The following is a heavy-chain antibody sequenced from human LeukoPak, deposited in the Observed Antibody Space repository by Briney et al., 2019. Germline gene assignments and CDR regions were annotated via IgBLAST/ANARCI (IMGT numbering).Heavy chain of an antibody. J-gene: IGHJ3*02. CDR3: AREYCSSTSCYLGDAFDI. CDR2: INPNSGGT. CDR1: GYTFTGYY. Sequence: GASVKVSCKASGYTFTGYYMHWVRQAPGRGLEWMGRINPNSGGTNYAQKFQGRVTMTRDTSISTAYMELSRLRSDDTAVYYCAREYCSSTSCYLGDAFDIWGQGTMVTVSS. D-gene: IGHD2-2*01. V-gene: IGHV1-2*06.